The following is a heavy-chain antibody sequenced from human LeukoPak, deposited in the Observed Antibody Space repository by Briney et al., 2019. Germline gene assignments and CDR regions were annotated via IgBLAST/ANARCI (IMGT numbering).Heavy chain of an antibody. V-gene: IGHV4-39*01. CDR2: FYYSGKT. D-gene: IGHD1-14*01. J-gene: IGHJ3*02. CDR1: GGSISSSSYY. Sequence: SETLSLTCAVSGGSISSSSYYWRWIRQPPGKGPEWIGTFYYSGKTYYNASLKSRVTISVDTSKNQFSLKLTSVTAADTAVYYCARHPRITDAFDIWGQGTMVTVSS. CDR3: ARHPRITDAFDI.